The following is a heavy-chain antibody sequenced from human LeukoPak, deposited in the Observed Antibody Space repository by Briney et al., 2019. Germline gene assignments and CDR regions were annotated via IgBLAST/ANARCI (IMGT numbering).Heavy chain of an antibody. CDR3: AREIGITMVRGDPYYFDY. Sequence: ASVKVSCKASGYTFTGYYMHWVRQAPGQGLEWMGWINPNSGGTNYAQKFQGRVTMTRDTSISTAYMELSRMRSDDTAVYYCAREIGITMVRGDPYYFDYWGQGTLVTVSS. CDR1: GYTFTGYY. J-gene: IGHJ4*02. V-gene: IGHV1-2*02. CDR2: INPNSGGT. D-gene: IGHD3-10*01.